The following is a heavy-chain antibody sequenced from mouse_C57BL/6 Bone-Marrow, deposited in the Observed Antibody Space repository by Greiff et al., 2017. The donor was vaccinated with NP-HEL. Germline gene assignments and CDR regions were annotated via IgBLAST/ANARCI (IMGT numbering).Heavy chain of an antibody. CDR1: GYSITSGYY. CDR2: LRYDGSN. D-gene: IGHD1-1*01. Sequence: EVKLMESGPGLVKPSQSLSLTCSVTGYSITSGYYWNWIRQFPGNKLEWMGYLRYDGSNIYNPSLKKRISITRDTSKNQSFLKMNSGTTEDTATYYCRRRTTEVYFDDWGQGTTLTVAS. J-gene: IGHJ2*01. V-gene: IGHV3-6*01. CDR3: RRRTTEVYFDD.